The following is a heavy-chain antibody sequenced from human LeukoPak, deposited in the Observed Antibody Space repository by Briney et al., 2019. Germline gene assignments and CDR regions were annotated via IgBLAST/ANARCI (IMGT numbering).Heavy chain of an antibody. D-gene: IGHD3-10*01. CDR1: GFTFSSYA. V-gene: IGHV3-30*04. CDR2: ISYDGSNK. CDR3: AKDRGFGVFFQYYFHY. Sequence: PGGSLRLSCAASGFTFSSYAMHWVRQAPGKGLEWVAVISYDGSNKYYADSVKGRFTISRDNSKNTLYLQMNSLRAEDTAVYYCAKDRGFGVFFQYYFHYWGQGTLVTVSS. J-gene: IGHJ4*02.